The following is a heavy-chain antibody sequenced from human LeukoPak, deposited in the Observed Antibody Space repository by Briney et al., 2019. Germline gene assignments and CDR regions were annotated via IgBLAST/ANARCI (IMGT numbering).Heavy chain of an antibody. Sequence: MPSETLSLTCTVSGGSISRYYWSWIRQPPGTGLEWIGYIYYTGRADYNPSLKSGVSMSVDTSKNQFSLRVNSMTAADTAVYYCARGDFWSGAPTDWGQGTLVTVSS. CDR3: ARGDFWSGAPTD. D-gene: IGHD3-3*01. CDR2: IYYTGRA. V-gene: IGHV4-59*01. J-gene: IGHJ4*02. CDR1: GGSISRYY.